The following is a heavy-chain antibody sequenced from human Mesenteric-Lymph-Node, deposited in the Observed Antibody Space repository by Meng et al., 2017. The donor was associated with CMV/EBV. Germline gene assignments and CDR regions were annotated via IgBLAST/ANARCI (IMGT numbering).Heavy chain of an antibody. Sequence: ASVKVSCKASGYTFTGYYLHWVRQAPGQGLEWMGWINPNSGDTKYAQKFQDIVTMTRDTSISTVHMELSGLTSDDTAVYYCALAEVGGIDYWSQGTLVTVSS. CDR2: INPNSGDT. V-gene: IGHV1-2*02. CDR1: GYTFTGYY. CDR3: ALAEVGGIDY. J-gene: IGHJ4*02. D-gene: IGHD3-16*01.